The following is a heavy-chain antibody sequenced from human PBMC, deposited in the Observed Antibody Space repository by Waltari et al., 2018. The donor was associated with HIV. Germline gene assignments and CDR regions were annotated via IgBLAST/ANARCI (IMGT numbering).Heavy chain of an antibody. CDR2: IKQDGSEK. CDR1: GFTFSRYW. CDR3: AGRSPARRLNWFDP. Sequence: EVQLVESGGGLVQPGGSLRPSCAASGFTFSRYWMSWVRQAPGKGLEWVANIKQDGSEKYYVDSMKGRFTISRDNAKNSLYLQINSLRAEDTAVYYCAGRSPARRLNWFDPWGQGTLVIVSS. V-gene: IGHV3-7*01. D-gene: IGHD2-8*01. J-gene: IGHJ5*02.